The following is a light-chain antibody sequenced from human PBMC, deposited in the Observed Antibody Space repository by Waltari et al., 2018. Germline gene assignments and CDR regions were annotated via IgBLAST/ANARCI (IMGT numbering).Light chain of an antibody. V-gene: IGKV1-9*01. Sequence: DIRLTQSPSFLSASVGDRVTITCRASQDISSYLAWYQQKPGKAPKLLIYAASTLQSGVSSRFSGSGFGTEFTLTISSLQTEDFATYICQQSFIAPFTFGPGTIVDF. J-gene: IGKJ3*01. CDR1: QDISSY. CDR3: QQSFIAPFT. CDR2: AAS.